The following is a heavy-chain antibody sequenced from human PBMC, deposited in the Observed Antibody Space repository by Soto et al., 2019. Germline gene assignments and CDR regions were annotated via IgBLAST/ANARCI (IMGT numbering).Heavy chain of an antibody. D-gene: IGHD2-15*01. CDR3: TRAVGGIVDY. Sequence: PGGSLRLSCAASGFTLSSHYMGWVRQAPGKGLEWVSIIYSSGNTYYADSVKGRFTISRDNSRSTLYLQLDSLGAEDTAIYYCTRAVGGIVDYWGQGTLVTAPQ. CDR1: GFTLSSHY. J-gene: IGHJ4*01. V-gene: IGHV3-53*01. CDR2: IYSSGNT.